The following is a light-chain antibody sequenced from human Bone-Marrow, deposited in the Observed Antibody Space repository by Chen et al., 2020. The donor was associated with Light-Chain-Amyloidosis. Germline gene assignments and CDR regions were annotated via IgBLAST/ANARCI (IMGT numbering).Light chain of an antibody. CDR2: GAS. V-gene: IGKV3-20*01. CDR3: QQYGSSPT. J-gene: IGKJ1*01. Sequence: EIVLTQSPGTLSLSPGETAILSCRASQSVSSSYLGWYQQIPGQAPRLPVYGASTRAAGIPDRFSGSGSGTDFTLTISRLESEDFAVYYCQQYGSSPTFGPGTKVEIK. CDR1: QSVSSSY.